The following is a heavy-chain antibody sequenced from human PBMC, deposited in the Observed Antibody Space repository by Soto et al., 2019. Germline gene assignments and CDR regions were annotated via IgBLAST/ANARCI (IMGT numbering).Heavy chain of an antibody. V-gene: IGHV4-4*07. CDR2: IYTSGST. CDR3: ARDRAPPTSGSYYFDY. Sequence: SETLSLTCTVSGGSISSYYWSWIRQPAGKGLEWIGRIYTSGSTNYNPSLKSRVTMSVDTSKNPFSLKLSSVTAADTAVYYCARDRAPPTSGSYYFDYWGQGTLVTVSS. J-gene: IGHJ4*02. D-gene: IGHD1-26*01. CDR1: GGSISSYY.